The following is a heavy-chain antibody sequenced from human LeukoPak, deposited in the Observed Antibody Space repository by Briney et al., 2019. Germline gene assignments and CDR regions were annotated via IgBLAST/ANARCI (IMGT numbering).Heavy chain of an antibody. CDR1: GDSVSSNSAA. V-gene: IGHV6-1*01. J-gene: IGHJ6*02. CDR2: TYYRSKWYN. D-gene: IGHD7-27*01. Sequence: SQTLSLTCGISGDSVSSNSAAWIWIRQSPSRGLEWLARTYYRSKWYNDYAVSVQSGITINSDTSRNQFSLQLNSVTPEDTAVYYCVRTLGYGIDVWGRGTAVTVSS. CDR3: VRTLGYGIDV.